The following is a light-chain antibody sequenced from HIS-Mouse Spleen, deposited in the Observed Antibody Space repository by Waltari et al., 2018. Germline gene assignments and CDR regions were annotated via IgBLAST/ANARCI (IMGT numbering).Light chain of an antibody. J-gene: IGLJ3*02. V-gene: IGLV1-44*01. Sequence: QSVLTQPPSASGTPGQRVTISCSGSSSNIGSNTVTWYQQPPGTAPKLLIYSNNQRPSGVPDRFSGSKSGTSASLAIRGLQSEDEADYYCAAWDDSLNGWVFGGGTKLTVL. CDR1: SSNIGSNT. CDR2: SNN. CDR3: AAWDDSLNGWV.